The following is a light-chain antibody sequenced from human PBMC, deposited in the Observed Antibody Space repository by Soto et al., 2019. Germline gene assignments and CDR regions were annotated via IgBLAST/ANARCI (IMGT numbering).Light chain of an antibody. CDR3: QQYNTYSA. Sequence: DIQMTQSPSTLSASVGDRVTITCRASQSISRWLAWYQQKPGKAPKALLYDASTLRSGVPSRFSGGGSGTEFTLTISSLQLDDFATYCCQQYNTYSALGQGARLASK. J-gene: IGKJ5*01. V-gene: IGKV1-5*01. CDR2: DAS. CDR1: QSISRW.